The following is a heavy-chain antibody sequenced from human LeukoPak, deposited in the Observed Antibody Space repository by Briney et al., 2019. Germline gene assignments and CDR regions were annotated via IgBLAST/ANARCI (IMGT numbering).Heavy chain of an antibody. Sequence: SETLSLTCTVSGDSFSAYYWTWIRQPAGKGVEWIGRISSSGSTDYSPSLKSRATMSVDTSKNQFSLKLTPVTAADAAVYYCARGDWYFDLWGRGTLVAVSS. V-gene: IGHV4-4*07. CDR3: ARGDWYFDL. CDR2: ISSSGST. J-gene: IGHJ2*01. CDR1: GDSFSAYY.